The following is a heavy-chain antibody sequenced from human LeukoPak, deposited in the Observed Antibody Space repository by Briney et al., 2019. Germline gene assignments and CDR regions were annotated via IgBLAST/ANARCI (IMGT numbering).Heavy chain of an antibody. Sequence: PSETLSLTCTVSGDSINSLNLWSWVRQPPGKGLEWMGEMYLSGTTHSNPSVKSRVTISIDKSKNKFFLNLSSVTAADTAVYYCAGLVGRYSSGLYYYYFDYWGQGTLVTVSS. D-gene: IGHD3-22*01. CDR3: AGLVGRYSSGLYYYYFDY. J-gene: IGHJ4*02. CDR2: MYLSGTT. CDR1: GDSINSLNL. V-gene: IGHV4-4*02.